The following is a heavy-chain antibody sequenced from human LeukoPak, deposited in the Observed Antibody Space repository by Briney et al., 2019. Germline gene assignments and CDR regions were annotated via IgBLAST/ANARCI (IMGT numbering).Heavy chain of an antibody. Sequence: GGSLRLSCAASGFTPSSYVMNWVRQAPGKGLEWVSVISGGGGSTYYADSVKGRFTISGDNSKNTLFLQMNGLRAEDTAVYYCAKGGYCSSTSCYVGWFDPWGQGTLVTVSS. J-gene: IGHJ5*02. CDR1: GFTPSSYV. D-gene: IGHD2-2*01. CDR2: ISGGGGST. CDR3: AKGGYCSSTSCYVGWFDP. V-gene: IGHV3-23*01.